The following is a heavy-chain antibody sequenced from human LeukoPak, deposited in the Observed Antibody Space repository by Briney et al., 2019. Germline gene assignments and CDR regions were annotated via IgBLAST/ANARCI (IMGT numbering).Heavy chain of an antibody. Sequence: PGGSLRLSCAASGFTVRSNYMSWVRQAPGKGLEWVSLIYSGGSTYYADSAKGRFTISRDNSKNTVYLQMNRLRAEDTAVYYCARDYFDNSGHLAYWGQGTLVTVSS. D-gene: IGHD3-9*01. CDR2: IYSGGST. CDR1: GFTVRSNY. J-gene: IGHJ4*02. CDR3: ARDYFDNSGHLAY. V-gene: IGHV3-66*01.